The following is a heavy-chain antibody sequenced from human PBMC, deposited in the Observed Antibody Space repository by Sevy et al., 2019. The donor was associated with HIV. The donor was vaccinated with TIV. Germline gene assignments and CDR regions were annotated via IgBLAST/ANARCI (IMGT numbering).Heavy chain of an antibody. V-gene: IGHV3-21*06. CDR2: ISSSSNFV. Sequence: GGSLRLSCTASGFPFSSYDMNWVRQAPGQGLEWISSISSSSNFVYQADSVKGRFTISRDKAKNSLFLQMNSLTVEDTAVYYCARDRGGPRTRGSYQYGMDVWGQGTTVTVSS. J-gene: IGHJ6*02. CDR3: ARDRGGPRTRGSYQYGMDV. CDR1: GFPFSSYD. D-gene: IGHD3-16*01.